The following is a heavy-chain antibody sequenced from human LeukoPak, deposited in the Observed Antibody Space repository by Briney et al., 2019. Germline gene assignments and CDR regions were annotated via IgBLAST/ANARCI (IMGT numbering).Heavy chain of an antibody. Sequence: VASVKVSCKASGYTFTGYYMHWVRQAPGQGLAWMGWINPNSGGTNYAQKFQGRVTMTRDTSISTAYMELSRLRSDDTAVYYWARAPGIAAALDYWGQGTLVTVSS. CDR3: ARAPGIAAALDY. V-gene: IGHV1-2*02. CDR2: INPNSGGT. D-gene: IGHD6-13*01. J-gene: IGHJ4*02. CDR1: GYTFTGYY.